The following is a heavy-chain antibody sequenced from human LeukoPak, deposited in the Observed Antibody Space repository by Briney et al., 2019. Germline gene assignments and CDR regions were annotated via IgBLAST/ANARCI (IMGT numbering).Heavy chain of an antibody. Sequence: GASVKVSCKASGGTFSSYAISWVRQAPGQGLEWMGRIIPILGIANYAQKFQGRVTITADKSTSTAYMELSSLRSEDTAVYYCAKDTGTYTSGIDYWGQGTLVTVSS. V-gene: IGHV1-69*04. CDR1: GGTFSSYA. CDR2: IIPILGIA. CDR3: AKDTGTYTSGIDY. D-gene: IGHD6-19*01. J-gene: IGHJ4*02.